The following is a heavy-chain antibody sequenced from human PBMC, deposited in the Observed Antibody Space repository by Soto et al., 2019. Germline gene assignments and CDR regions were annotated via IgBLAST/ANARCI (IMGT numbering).Heavy chain of an antibody. CDR2: INPSGGST. Sequence: ASVKVSCKVSGYTLTELSMHWVRQAPGQGLERMGIINPSGGSTSYAQRFQGRVTMTRVTSTSTVYMELSSLRSEDTAVYYCARCIYDSSGYYATGYYYYGMDVWGQGTTVTVSS. D-gene: IGHD3-22*01. J-gene: IGHJ6*02. CDR1: GYTLTELS. V-gene: IGHV1-46*03. CDR3: ARCIYDSSGYYATGYYYYGMDV.